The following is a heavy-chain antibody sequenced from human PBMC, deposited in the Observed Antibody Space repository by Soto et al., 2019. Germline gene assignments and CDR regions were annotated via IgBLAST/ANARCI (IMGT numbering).Heavy chain of an antibody. J-gene: IGHJ4*02. CDR3: ARARIRATFAC. D-gene: IGHD2-15*01. V-gene: IGHV1-3*01. Sequence: QVQLVQSGAEVKKPGASVKVSCKASGYTFTSYAMHWVRQAPGQRLEWMGWFNVGNGNTKYSQRFQGRVTITRDTSPSPAYRERSTRRSEEPAVYYCARARIRATFACWGPATLVTVSS. CDR1: GYTFTSYA. CDR2: FNVGNGNT.